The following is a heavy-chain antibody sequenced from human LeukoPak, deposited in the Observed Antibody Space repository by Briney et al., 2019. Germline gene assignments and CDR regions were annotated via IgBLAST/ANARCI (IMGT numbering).Heavy chain of an antibody. CDR1: GGSISSGSHY. J-gene: IGHJ2*01. Sequence: PSQTLSLTCTVSGGSISSGSHYWSWIRQPAGKGLEWIGYIYYSGSTNYNPSLKSRVTISVDTSKNQFSLKLSSVTAADTAVYYCARWGISIAAADYRDWYFDLWGRGTLVTVSS. CDR2: IYYSGST. V-gene: IGHV4-61*09. CDR3: ARWGISIAAADYRDWYFDL. D-gene: IGHD6-13*01.